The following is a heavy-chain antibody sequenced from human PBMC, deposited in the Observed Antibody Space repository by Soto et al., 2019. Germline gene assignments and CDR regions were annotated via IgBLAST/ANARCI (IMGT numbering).Heavy chain of an antibody. CDR3: ARAGGYCSGTSCQRLISDY. J-gene: IGHJ4*02. Sequence: QVQLVQSGAEVKNPGASVKVSCKASGYTFTDYYMHWVRQAPGQGLEWMGWINSNRGGTNYAQKLQGRVTMTRDTSISTAYMELSRLRSDDTAVYFCARAGGYCSGTSCQRLISDYWGQGTLVTVSS. V-gene: IGHV1-2*02. CDR2: INSNRGGT. CDR1: GYTFTDYY. D-gene: IGHD2-2*01.